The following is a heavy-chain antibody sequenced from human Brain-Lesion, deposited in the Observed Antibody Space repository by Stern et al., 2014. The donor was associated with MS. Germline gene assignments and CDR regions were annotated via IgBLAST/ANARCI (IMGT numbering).Heavy chain of an antibody. V-gene: IGHV3-9*01. D-gene: IGHD1-14*01. CDR1: GFTFDDYA. CDR3: ARDITGSSAYFAY. J-gene: IGHJ4*02. Sequence: QLVESGGDLVQPGRSLRLSCAAFGFTFDDYAMHWVRQAPGTGLEWVAGISWNSGTIVYADSVKGRFTTSRDNAYSSLYLQMNSLRPEDTALYYCARDITGSSAYFAYWGQGTLVTVSS. CDR2: ISWNSGTI.